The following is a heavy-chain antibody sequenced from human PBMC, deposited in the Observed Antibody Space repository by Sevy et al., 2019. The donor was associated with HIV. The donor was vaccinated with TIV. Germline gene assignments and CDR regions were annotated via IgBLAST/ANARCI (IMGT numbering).Heavy chain of an antibody. CDR2: INPNSGDT. CDR3: ACLHYYGSGSYYND. CDR1: GYTFTGYY. V-gene: IGHV1-2*06. D-gene: IGHD3-10*01. Sequence: ASVKVSCKASGYTFTGYYMHWVRQAPGQGLEWMGRINPNSGDTNYAQKFQGRVTMTRDTSISTAYMELSRLRSDDTAVYYCACLHYYGSGSYYNDWGQGTLVTVSS. J-gene: IGHJ4*02.